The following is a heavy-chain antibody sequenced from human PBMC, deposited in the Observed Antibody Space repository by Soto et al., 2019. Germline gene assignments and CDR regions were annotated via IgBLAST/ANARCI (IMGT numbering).Heavy chain of an antibody. V-gene: IGHV3-7*03. J-gene: IGHJ4*02. Sequence: PGGSLRLSCAVSGFSFSSYWMSWVRQAPGRGLEWVATIAHDGSEKFYVDSVKGRFTVSRDNTKNSLYLQMNSLRAEDTAVYYCAKDLDYDYVWGSYRPSWGQGTLVTVSS. D-gene: IGHD3-16*02. CDR2: IAHDGSEK. CDR3: AKDLDYDYVWGSYRPS. CDR1: GFSFSSYW.